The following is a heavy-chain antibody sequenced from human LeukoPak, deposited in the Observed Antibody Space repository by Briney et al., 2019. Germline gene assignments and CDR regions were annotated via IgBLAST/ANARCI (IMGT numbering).Heavy chain of an antibody. Sequence: GGSLRLSCAASGFTFSSYSMTWVRQAPGKGLEWVSSISSSGSYIYYADSVKGRFTISRDNAKNSLYLQMNSLRAEDTAVYYCARGGSYGDYSRVWGQGTTVTVSS. J-gene: IGHJ6*02. D-gene: IGHD4-17*01. CDR2: ISSSGSYI. V-gene: IGHV3-21*01. CDR3: ARGGSYGDYSRV. CDR1: GFTFSSYS.